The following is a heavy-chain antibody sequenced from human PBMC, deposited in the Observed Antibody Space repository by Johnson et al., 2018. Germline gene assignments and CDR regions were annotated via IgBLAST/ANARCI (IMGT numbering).Heavy chain of an antibody. D-gene: IGHD4-17*01. CDR3: AKGQLGWTVDAFDI. Sequence: VQLVESGGGLVQPGGSLRLSCAASGFTFRSYGMHWVRQAPGKGLEWVAVISYDGNNKYYADSVKGRCTISRDNSKNMLYLQMNSLRTEDKAVYYCAKGQLGWTVDAFDIWGQGTVVTVSS. V-gene: IGHV3-30*18. CDR1: GFTFRSYG. J-gene: IGHJ3*02. CDR2: ISYDGNNK.